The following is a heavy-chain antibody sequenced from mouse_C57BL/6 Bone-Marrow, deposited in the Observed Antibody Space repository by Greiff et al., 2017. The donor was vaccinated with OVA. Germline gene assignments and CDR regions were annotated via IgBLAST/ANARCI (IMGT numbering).Heavy chain of an antibody. CDR2: ISSGSSTI. CDR3: ARDGLRTLYWYFDV. Sequence: EVQLVESGGGLVKPGGSLKLSCAASGFTFSDYGMHWVRQAPEKGLEWVAYISSGSSTIYYADTVKGRFTISRDNAKNTLFLQMTSLRAEDTAMYYCARDGLRTLYWYFDVWGTGTTVTVSS. J-gene: IGHJ1*03. CDR1: GFTFSDYG. V-gene: IGHV5-17*01. D-gene: IGHD1-1*01.